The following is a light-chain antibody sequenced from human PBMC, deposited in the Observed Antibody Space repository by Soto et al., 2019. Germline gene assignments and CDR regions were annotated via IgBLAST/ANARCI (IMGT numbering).Light chain of an antibody. Sequence: QCVLTQPPWVSAARGQNVTISCYGSISNIGDNYVSWYQQLPGTAPKLLIFDNNKRPSGIPDRFSGSKYGTSATLDITGLLTGDEADFYCGTWDSSLGAGVFGAGTKVTVL. J-gene: IGLJ1*01. V-gene: IGLV1-51*01. CDR3: GTWDSSLGAGV. CDR2: DNN. CDR1: ISNIGDNY.